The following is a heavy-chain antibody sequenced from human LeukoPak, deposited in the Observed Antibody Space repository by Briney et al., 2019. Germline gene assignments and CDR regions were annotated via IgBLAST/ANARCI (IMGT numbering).Heavy chain of an antibody. CDR3: ARDGIVGATAFDH. Sequence: PGGSLRLSCAASGFTVSSNYINWVRQAPGKGLEWVSLIYSGGTTYYADSVKGRFTISRDNSKNTVHLQMNNLRAEDTAVYYCARDGIVGATAFDHWGQGTLVTVSS. CDR1: GFTVSSNY. CDR2: IYSGGTT. V-gene: IGHV3-53*01. D-gene: IGHD1-26*01. J-gene: IGHJ4*02.